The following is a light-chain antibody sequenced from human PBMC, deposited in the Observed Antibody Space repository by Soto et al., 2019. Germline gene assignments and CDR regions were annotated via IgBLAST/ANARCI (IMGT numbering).Light chain of an antibody. Sequence: EIVLTQSPCTLSLSPGERATLSCRASQSVTSNYLAWYQQKRGQPPRLLIYGASIRATGIPDRFSGSGSGTDFTLTISRLEPEDFAVYYCHQYGSSPLTFGGGTKVDIK. CDR3: HQYGSSPLT. CDR1: QSVTSNY. J-gene: IGKJ4*01. CDR2: GAS. V-gene: IGKV3-20*01.